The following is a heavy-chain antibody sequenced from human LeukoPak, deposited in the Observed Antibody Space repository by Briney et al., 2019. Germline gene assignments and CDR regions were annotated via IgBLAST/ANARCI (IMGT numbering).Heavy chain of an antibody. D-gene: IGHD4-17*01. J-gene: IGHJ4*02. V-gene: IGHV4-59*01. Sequence: SETLSLTCAVYGGSFSGYYWSWIRQPPGKRQEWIGYIYYSGSTNYNPSLKSRVTISVDTSKNQFSLKLSSVTAADTAVYYCARDRAYGDYYTPFDYWGQGTLVTVSS. CDR1: GGSFSGYY. CDR3: ARDRAYGDYYTPFDY. CDR2: IYYSGST.